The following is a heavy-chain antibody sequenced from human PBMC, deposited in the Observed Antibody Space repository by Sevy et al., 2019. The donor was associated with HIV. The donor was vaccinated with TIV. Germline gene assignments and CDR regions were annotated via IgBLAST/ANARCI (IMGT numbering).Heavy chain of an antibody. CDR3: ARDWDVRITMVRGAITSGTQS. J-gene: IGHJ6*04. D-gene: IGHD3-10*01. CDR2: ISSSGSTI. V-gene: IGHV3-48*03. Sequence: GGSLRLSCAASGFTFSSYEMNWVRQAPGKGLEWVSYISSSGSTIYYADSVKGRFTISRDNAKNSLYLQMNSLRAEDTAVYYCARDWDVRITMVRGAITSGTQSWGKGTTVTVSS. CDR1: GFTFSSYE.